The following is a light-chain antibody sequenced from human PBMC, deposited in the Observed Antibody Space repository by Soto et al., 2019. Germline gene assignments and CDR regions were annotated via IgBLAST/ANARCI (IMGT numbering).Light chain of an antibody. CDR1: QSVSSN. V-gene: IGKV3-15*01. J-gene: IGKJ2*01. CDR3: QQYNDWPPRYT. CDR2: AAS. Sequence: EIVMTQSPATLSVSPGERVSLSCRASQSVSSNVAWYQQKLGQAPRLLMFAASTRATGIPARLSGSGSGIEFTLTISSLQSEDFAVYYCQQYNDWPPRYTFGQGTKLEIK.